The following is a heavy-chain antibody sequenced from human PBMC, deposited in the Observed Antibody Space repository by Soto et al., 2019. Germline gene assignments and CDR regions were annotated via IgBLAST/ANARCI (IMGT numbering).Heavy chain of an antibody. V-gene: IGHV4-59*01. CDR3: ARDLNGLTAAGY. Sequence: SETLSLTCTVSGGSISSYYWSWIRQPPGKGLEWIGYIYYSGSTNYNPSLKSRVTISVDTSKNQFSLKLSSVTAADTAVYYCARDLNGLTAAGYWGQGTLVTVSS. CDR2: IYYSGST. CDR1: GGSISSYY. J-gene: IGHJ4*02. D-gene: IGHD6-13*01.